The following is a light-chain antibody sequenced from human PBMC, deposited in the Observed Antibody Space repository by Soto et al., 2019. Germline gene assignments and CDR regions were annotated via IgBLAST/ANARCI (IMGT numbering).Light chain of an antibody. Sequence: DIQMTQSPSTLSASVGDRVTITCRASQSITNWLAWFQQKPGKAPKLLISKASSLQSGVPSRLSGSGSGTEFTLTISSLQPDDFATYYCQQYNPYSPWTFGQGTKVEIK. CDR3: QQYNPYSPWT. V-gene: IGKV1-5*03. CDR1: QSITNW. CDR2: KAS. J-gene: IGKJ1*01.